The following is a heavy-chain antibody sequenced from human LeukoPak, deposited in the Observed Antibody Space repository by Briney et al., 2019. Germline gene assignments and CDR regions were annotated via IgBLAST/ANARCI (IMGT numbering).Heavy chain of an antibody. D-gene: IGHD3-10*01. Sequence: SETLFLTCAVYGGAFSGYYWSWIPQPPRKGLEWIWEINHNGSTNYNPSLKSRVTISVDTSKNQFSLKLSSVTAADTAAYYCARGRYHRPTRLLWFGEQNIFDYWGQGTLVTVSS. J-gene: IGHJ4*02. CDR1: GGAFSGYY. CDR3: ARGRYHRPTRLLWFGEQNIFDY. CDR2: INHNGST. V-gene: IGHV4-34*01.